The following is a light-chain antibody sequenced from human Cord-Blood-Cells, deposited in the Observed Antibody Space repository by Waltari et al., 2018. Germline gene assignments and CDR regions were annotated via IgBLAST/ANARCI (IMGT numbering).Light chain of an antibody. CDR3: CSYAGSYTVV. CDR2: DVS. Sequence: QSVLTQPRSVSGSPGQSVTISCTGTSSDVGGYNYVSWYQQHPGKAPKLMIYDVSKRPSGGPDRFSGSKSSNTASLTISGLQAEEEADYYCCSYAGSYTVVFGGGTKLTVL. J-gene: IGLJ2*01. V-gene: IGLV2-11*01. CDR1: SSDVGGYNY.